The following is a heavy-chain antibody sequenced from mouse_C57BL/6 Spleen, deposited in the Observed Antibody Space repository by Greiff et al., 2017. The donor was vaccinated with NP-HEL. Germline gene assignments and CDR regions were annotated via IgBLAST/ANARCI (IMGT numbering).Heavy chain of an antibody. Sequence: VQLQESGAELVKPGASVKISCKASGYAFSSYWMNWVKQRPGKGLEWIGQIYPGDGDTNYNQKFKGKSTLTVDKSSSTAYMQLSSLTSEDSAVYYCARGYYGSRAWFAYWGQGTLVTVSA. D-gene: IGHD1-1*01. CDR1: GYAFSSYW. CDR3: ARGYYGSRAWFAY. V-gene: IGHV1-80*01. J-gene: IGHJ3*01. CDR2: IYPGDGDT.